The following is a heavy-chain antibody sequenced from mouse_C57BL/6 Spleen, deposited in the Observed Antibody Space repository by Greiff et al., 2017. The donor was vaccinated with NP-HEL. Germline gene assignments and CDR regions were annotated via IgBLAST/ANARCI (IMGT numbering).Heavy chain of an antibody. V-gene: IGHV1-82*01. CDR1: GYAFSSSW. Sequence: QVQLQQSGPELVKPGASVKISCKASGYAFSSSWMNWVKQRPGKGLEWIGRIYPGDGDTNYNGKFKGKATLTADKSSSTAYMQLSSLTSEDSAVYFCARWDGMYYFDYWGQGTTLTVSS. J-gene: IGHJ2*01. D-gene: IGHD2-3*01. CDR3: ARWDGMYYFDY. CDR2: IYPGDGDT.